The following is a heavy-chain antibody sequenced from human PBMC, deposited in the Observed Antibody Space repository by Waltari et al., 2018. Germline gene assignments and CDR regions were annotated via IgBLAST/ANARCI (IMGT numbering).Heavy chain of an antibody. V-gene: IGHV3-21*01. CDR1: GFTFSNYS. CDR3: ARDGSY. J-gene: IGHJ4*02. CDR2: ISSRSTYI. Sequence: EVQLVESGGGLGKPGGSLRLACAASGFTFSNYSMNWVRQAPGKGLEWVSSISSRSTYIDYTDSVKGRFTISRDNAKNSLYLQMNSLRAEDTAVYYCARDGSYWGQGTLVTVSS.